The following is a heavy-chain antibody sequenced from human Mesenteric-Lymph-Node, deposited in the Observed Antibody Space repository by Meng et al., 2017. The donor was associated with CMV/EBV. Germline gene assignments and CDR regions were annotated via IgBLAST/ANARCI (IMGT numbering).Heavy chain of an antibody. Sequence: SETLSLTCTVSGGSISSYYWSWIRQPPGKGLEWIGYIYYSGSTTYNPSLKSRVTISVDTSKNQFSLKLSSVTAADTAVYYCARLRMTTVTTEIDPWGQGTLVTVSS. D-gene: IGHD4-17*01. CDR2: IYYSGST. CDR3: ARLRMTTVTTEIDP. J-gene: IGHJ5*02. CDR1: GGSISSYY. V-gene: IGHV4-59*01.